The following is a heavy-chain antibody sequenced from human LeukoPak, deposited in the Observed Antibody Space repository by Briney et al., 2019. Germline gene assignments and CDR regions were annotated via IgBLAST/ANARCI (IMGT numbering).Heavy chain of an antibody. J-gene: IGHJ3*02. CDR1: GLTFSSYA. CDR2: ISGSGGST. D-gene: IGHD6-19*01. Sequence: GGSLRLSCAASGLTFSSYALTWVRHAPGKGLKWVSVISGSGGSTYYADSVKGRFTISRDNSKNTLHLQMNSLRAEDTAIYYCAKDQSSGWFAALDAFDIWGQGTMVTVSS. CDR3: AKDQSSGWFAALDAFDI. V-gene: IGHV3-23*01.